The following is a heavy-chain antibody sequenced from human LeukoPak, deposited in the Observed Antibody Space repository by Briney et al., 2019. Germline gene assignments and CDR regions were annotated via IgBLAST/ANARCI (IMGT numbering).Heavy chain of an antibody. V-gene: IGHV1-69*13. CDR2: IIPIFGTA. Sequence: SVKVSCKASGGTFSSYTISWVRQAPGQGLEWMGGIIPIFGTANYAQKFQGRVTITADESTSTAYMELSSLRSEDTAVYYCARTDLGNVAFDYWGQGTLVTVSS. CDR3: ARTDLGNVAFDY. J-gene: IGHJ4*02. CDR1: GGTFSSYT. D-gene: IGHD2-2*03.